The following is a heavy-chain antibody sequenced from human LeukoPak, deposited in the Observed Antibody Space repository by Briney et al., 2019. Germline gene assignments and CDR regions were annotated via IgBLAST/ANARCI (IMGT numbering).Heavy chain of an antibody. CDR1: GFTFSSYE. V-gene: IGHV3-48*03. Sequence: GGSLRLSCAASGFTFSSYEMNWVRQAPGKGLEWVSYISSSGNTIYYADSVKGRFTISRDDSKSTLYLQMNSLRVEDTAIYYCARDPATVTSYFDYWGQGTLVTVSS. J-gene: IGHJ4*02. CDR2: ISSSGNTI. D-gene: IGHD4-17*01. CDR3: ARDPATVTSYFDY.